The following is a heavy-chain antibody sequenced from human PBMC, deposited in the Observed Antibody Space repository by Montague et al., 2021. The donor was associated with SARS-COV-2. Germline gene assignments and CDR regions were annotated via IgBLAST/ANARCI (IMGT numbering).Heavy chain of an antibody. CDR1: GDSVSSNIAT. CDR2: TYYRSKWYN. V-gene: IGHV6-1*01. CDR3: ARAYCGGDCYFYWYFDL. Sequence: CAISGDSVSSNIATWSWIRQSPSRGLEWLGRTYYRSKWYNDYAVSVKSRVIINPDTSNNRISLQLNFVTPEGTAVYYCARAYCGGDCYFYWYFDLWGRGTLVTVSS. J-gene: IGHJ2*01. D-gene: IGHD2-21*02.